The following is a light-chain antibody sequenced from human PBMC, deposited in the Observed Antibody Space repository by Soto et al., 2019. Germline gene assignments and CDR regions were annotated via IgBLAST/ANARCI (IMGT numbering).Light chain of an antibody. CDR1: SSNIGAGYD. J-gene: IGLJ1*01. CDR3: QSYDSSPNV. Sequence: QSVLTQPPSVSGAPGQRVTISCTGSSSNIGAGYDVHWYQQLPGTAPKLLIYGNSNRPSGVPDRFSGSKSGTSASLAITGLQAEDEADYYCQSYDSSPNVFGTGTKVTFL. CDR2: GNS. V-gene: IGLV1-40*01.